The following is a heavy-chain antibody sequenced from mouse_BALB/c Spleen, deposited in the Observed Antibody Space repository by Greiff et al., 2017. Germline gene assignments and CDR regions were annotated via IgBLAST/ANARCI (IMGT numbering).Heavy chain of an antibody. J-gene: IGHJ3*01. V-gene: IGHV5-4*02. CDR2: ISDGGSYT. Sequence: EVQLVESGGGLVKPGGSLKLSCAASGFTFSDYYMYWVRPTPEKRLEWVATISDGGSYTYYPDSVKGRFTISRDNAKNNLYLQMSSLKSEDTAMYYCARGDYYGSSQAWFAYWGQGTLVTVSA. CDR1: GFTFSDYY. D-gene: IGHD1-1*01. CDR3: ARGDYYGSSQAWFAY.